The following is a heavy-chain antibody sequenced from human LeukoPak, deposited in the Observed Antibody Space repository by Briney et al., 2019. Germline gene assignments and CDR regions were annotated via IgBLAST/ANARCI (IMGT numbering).Heavy chain of an antibody. CDR2: ISYDGSNK. CDR1: GFTFSSYG. Sequence: PGGSLRLSCAASGFTFSSYGMHWVRQAPGKGLEWVAVISYDGSNKYYADSVKGRFTISRDNSKNTLYLQMNSLRAEDTAVYYCAKDLMAVVSRGGLFDYWGQGTLVTVSS. V-gene: IGHV3-30*18. CDR3: AKDLMAVVSRGGLFDY. D-gene: IGHD2-15*01. J-gene: IGHJ4*02.